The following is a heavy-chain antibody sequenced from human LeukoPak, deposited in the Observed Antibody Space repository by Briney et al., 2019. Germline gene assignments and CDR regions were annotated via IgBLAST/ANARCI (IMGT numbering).Heavy chain of an antibody. J-gene: IGHJ4*02. D-gene: IGHD2-2*02. Sequence: SGGSLRLSCAASGFTFSSYAMSWVRQAPGKGLEWVSAISGSGGSTYYADSVKGRFTISRDNSKNTLYLQMNSLRAEDTAVYYCAKGAAIPVRWGWGINYWGQGTLVTVSS. CDR2: ISGSGGST. CDR3: AKGAAIPVRWGWGINY. V-gene: IGHV3-23*01. CDR1: GFTFSSYA.